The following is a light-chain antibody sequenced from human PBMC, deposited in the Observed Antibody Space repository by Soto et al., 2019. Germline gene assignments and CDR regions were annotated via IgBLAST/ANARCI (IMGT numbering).Light chain of an antibody. CDR2: AAS. CDR1: QGISSY. V-gene: IGKV1-9*01. J-gene: IGKJ4*01. Sequence: IQLTQSPSSLSASVGDRVTITCRASQGISSYLAWYQQTPGKAPKILIYAASTLQSGVPSKFSGSGSGTDFTLTISSLKPEDSETYYCQQLNSYPLTFGGGTKVDIK. CDR3: QQLNSYPLT.